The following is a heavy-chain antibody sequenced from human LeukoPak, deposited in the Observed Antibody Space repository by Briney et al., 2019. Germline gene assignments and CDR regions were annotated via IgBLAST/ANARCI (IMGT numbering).Heavy chain of an antibody. D-gene: IGHD3-3*01. Sequence: PGGSLRLSCAASGFIFSSYTMNWVRQAPGKGLEWVAVISYDGSNKYYADSVKGRFTISRDNSKNTLYLQMNSLRAEDTAVYYCAKITEWLSPYCYGMDVWGQGTTVTVSS. CDR1: GFIFSSYT. V-gene: IGHV3-30*04. CDR3: AKITEWLSPYCYGMDV. J-gene: IGHJ6*02. CDR2: ISYDGSNK.